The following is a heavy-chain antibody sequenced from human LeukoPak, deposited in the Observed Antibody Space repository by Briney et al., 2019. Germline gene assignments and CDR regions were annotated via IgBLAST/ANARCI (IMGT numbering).Heavy chain of an antibody. CDR2: IYYSGST. V-gene: IGHV4-30-4*08. J-gene: IGHJ4*02. Sequence: SETLSLTCTVSGGSISSSSYYWSWIRQPPGKGLEWIGYIYYSGSTYYNPSLKSRVTISVDTSKNQFSLKLSSVTAADTAVYYCAREAAESYYDSSGYFDYWGQGTLVTVSS. CDR3: AREAAESYYDSSGYFDY. CDR1: GGSISSSSYY. D-gene: IGHD3-22*01.